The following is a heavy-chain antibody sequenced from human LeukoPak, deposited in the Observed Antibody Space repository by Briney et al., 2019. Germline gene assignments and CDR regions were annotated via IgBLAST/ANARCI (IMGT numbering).Heavy chain of an antibody. CDR2: VFTSGST. D-gene: IGHD3-10*01. V-gene: IGHV4-61*02. J-gene: IGHJ4*02. CDR1: GCSISGGSYC. CDR3: ARRGSGRVDY. Sequence: PSETLSLTCTVSGCSISGGSYCWSWIRQPAGKGLEWIGRVFTSGSTNYNPSLKRRVTISIDTSKNQFSLKLSSVTAADAAMYYCARRGSGRVDYWGQGTLVTVSS.